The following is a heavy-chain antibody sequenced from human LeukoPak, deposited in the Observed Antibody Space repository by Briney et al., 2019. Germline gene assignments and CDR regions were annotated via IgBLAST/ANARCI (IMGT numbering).Heavy chain of an antibody. V-gene: IGHV1-69*04. CDR3: ARDPKIKDHSSGYDDY. Sequence: SVKVSCKASGGTFSSYTISWVRQAPGQGLEWMGRIIPILGIANYAQKFQGRVTITADKSTSTAYMELSSLRSEDTAVYCCARDPKIKDHSSGYDDYWGQGTLVTVSS. J-gene: IGHJ4*02. D-gene: IGHD3-22*01. CDR1: GGTFSSYT. CDR2: IIPILGIA.